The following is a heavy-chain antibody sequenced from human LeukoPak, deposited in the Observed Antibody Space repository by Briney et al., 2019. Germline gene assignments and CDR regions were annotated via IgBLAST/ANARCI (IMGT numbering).Heavy chain of an antibody. D-gene: IGHD2-15*01. CDR1: GFTVSSNY. J-gene: IGHJ4*02. V-gene: IGHV3-66*01. Sequence: GGSLRLSCAASGFTVSSNYMSWVRQAPGKGLEWVSVIYSGGSTYYADSVKGRFTISRDNSKNTLYLHMNSLRAEDTAVYYCARDLFPPNCSGGSCYRPQWAQGPVVTVPS. CDR2: IYSGGST. CDR3: ARDLFPPNCSGGSCYRPQ.